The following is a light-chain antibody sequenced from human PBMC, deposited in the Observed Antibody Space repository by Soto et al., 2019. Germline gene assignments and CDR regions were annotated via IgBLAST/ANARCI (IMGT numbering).Light chain of an antibody. CDR1: SSDVGDYKS. CDR3: SSYINTNTLV. V-gene: IGLV2-14*01. Sequence: QSALTQPASVSGSPGQSIAISCSGTSSDVGDYKSVSWYRHHPGKVPKLVIFEVSNRPSGVSNRFSGSKSGNTASLTISGLQAEDEADYYCSSYINTNTLVFAGGTQLTVL. J-gene: IGLJ2*01. CDR2: EVS.